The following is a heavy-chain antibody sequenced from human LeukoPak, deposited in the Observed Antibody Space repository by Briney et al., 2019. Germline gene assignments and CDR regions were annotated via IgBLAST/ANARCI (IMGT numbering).Heavy chain of an antibody. CDR3: ARLLADNWFDP. J-gene: IGHJ5*02. D-gene: IGHD6-13*01. CDR1: GFSISSYY. CDR2: IYYGVST. Sequence: PSETLSLTCTVSGFSISSYYLSWIRQPPGKGLEWIAYIYYGVSTNYNPSLKSRVTISLDTSKKQISLKVRSVTAADTAIYYCARLLADNWFDPWGQGTLVTVSS. V-gene: IGHV4-59*08.